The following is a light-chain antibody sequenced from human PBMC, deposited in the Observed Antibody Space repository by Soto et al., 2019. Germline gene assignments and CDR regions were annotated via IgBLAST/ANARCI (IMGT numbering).Light chain of an antibody. CDR3: QQYNDWPPWT. Sequence: EIVMKQSPATLSVSPGERATLSCRASQSVRNNLAWYQQKPGQAPRLLIHGASTRATGIPARFSGSGSGTEFILTISSLQSEDFAVYYCQQYNDWPPWTFGQGTKVEIK. J-gene: IGKJ1*01. CDR1: QSVRNN. V-gene: IGKV3D-15*01. CDR2: GAS.